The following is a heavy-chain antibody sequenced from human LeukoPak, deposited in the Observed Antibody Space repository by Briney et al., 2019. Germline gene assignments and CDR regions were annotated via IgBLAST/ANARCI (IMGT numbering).Heavy chain of an antibody. D-gene: IGHD1-1*01. V-gene: IGHV3-7*01. CDR1: GFTFSSYW. CDR3: ARDGKTGAWFDY. Sequence: GGSLRLSCAASGFTFSSYWMSWVRQAPGEGLEWVANIKQDGTEKYYMDSVKGRFSISRDNAKNSLYLQMNALRAEDTAVYYCARDGKTGAWFDYWGQGTLVTVSS. CDR2: IKQDGTEK. J-gene: IGHJ4*02.